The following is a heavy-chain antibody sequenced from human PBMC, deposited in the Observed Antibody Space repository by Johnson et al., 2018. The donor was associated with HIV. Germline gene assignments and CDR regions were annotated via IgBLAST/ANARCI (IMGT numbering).Heavy chain of an antibody. Sequence: VQLVESWGGLVQPGGSLRLSCAVSGFTVSSNYMNWVRQAPGKGLEWVSVIYSGGSTYYADSVKGRFTISRDNAKNSLYLQMNSLRAEDTAVYYCARAHPLVADAFDIWGQGTMVTVSS. V-gene: IGHV3-66*01. J-gene: IGHJ3*02. CDR3: ARAHPLVADAFDI. D-gene: IGHD2-2*01. CDR2: IYSGGST. CDR1: GFTVSSNY.